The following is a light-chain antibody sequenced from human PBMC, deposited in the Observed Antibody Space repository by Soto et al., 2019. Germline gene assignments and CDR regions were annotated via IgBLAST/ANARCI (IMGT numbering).Light chain of an antibody. J-gene: IGKJ2*01. CDR2: AAS. V-gene: IGKV1-39*01. CDR3: QQSYSTPQT. CDR1: QSISDW. Sequence: DIQLTQSPSTLAASVGDRVTITCRASQSISDWLAWYQQKPGKAPELLIYAASSLQSGVPSRFSGSGSGTDFTLTISSLQPEDFATYYCQQSYSTPQTFGQGTKLEIK.